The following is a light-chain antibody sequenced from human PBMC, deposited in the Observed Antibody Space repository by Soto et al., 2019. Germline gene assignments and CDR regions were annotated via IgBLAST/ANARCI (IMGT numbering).Light chain of an antibody. CDR1: QSVSSNY. V-gene: IGKV3-20*01. CDR2: DAS. CDR3: QQFSSYPLT. Sequence: ELELTHSPGSPCLSQRETGTLSCTSSQSVSSNYLAWYQQKPGQAPRLLIYDASSRATGIPDRFSGGGSGTDFTLTISRLEPEDFAVYYCQQFSSYPLTFGGGTKVDVK. J-gene: IGKJ4*01.